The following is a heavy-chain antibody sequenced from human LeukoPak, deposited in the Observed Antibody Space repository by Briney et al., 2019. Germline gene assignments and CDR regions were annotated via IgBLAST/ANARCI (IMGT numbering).Heavy chain of an antibody. Sequence: ASVKVSCKASGYSFTGYYMHWVRQAPGQGLEWMGWINSNSGDTKYAQKFQGRVIMARDTSISTAYMDLSRLTSDDSAVYYCARAGSRDDYGDYWGQGTLVSVSS. CDR2: INSNSGDT. J-gene: IGHJ4*02. D-gene: IGHD5-24*01. V-gene: IGHV1-2*02. CDR3: ARAGSRDDYGDY. CDR1: GYSFTGYY.